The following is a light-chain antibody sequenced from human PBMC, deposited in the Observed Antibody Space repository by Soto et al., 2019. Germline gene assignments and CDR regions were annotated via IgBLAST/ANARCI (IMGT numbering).Light chain of an antibody. CDR1: SSDIGNYNY. Sequence: QSALTQPASVSGSPGQSITISCTGTSSDIGNYNYVSWYQHHPGKAPKLLIYEVSNRPSGVSHRFSGSKSGSTASLTISGLQAEDEAIYYCSSYTSRSTLGLFGGGTKLTVL. V-gene: IGLV2-14*01. CDR3: SSYTSRSTLGL. J-gene: IGLJ2*01. CDR2: EVS.